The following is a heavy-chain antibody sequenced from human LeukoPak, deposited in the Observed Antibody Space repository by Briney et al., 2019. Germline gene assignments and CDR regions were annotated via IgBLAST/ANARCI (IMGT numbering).Heavy chain of an antibody. CDR2: IYYSGST. V-gene: IGHV4-59*01. Sequence: KPSETLSLTCTVSGGSISGYYWSWIRQPPGKGLEWIGYIYYSGSTNYNPSPKSRVTISVDTSKNLFSLELSSVTAADTAVYYCARVQLYSRGWYEDYWGQGTLVTVTS. CDR1: GGSISGYY. D-gene: IGHD6-19*01. CDR3: ARVQLYSRGWYEDY. J-gene: IGHJ4*02.